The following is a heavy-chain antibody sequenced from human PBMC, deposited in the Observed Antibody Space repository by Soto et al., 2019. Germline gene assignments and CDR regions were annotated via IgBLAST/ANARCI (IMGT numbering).Heavy chain of an antibody. D-gene: IGHD3-3*01. CDR2: INHSGST. CDR3: ARGVLRFYRSYSGRPYYFDY. Sequence: QVQLQQWGAGLLKPSETLSLTCAIYGGSFSGYYWSWIRQPPGKGLEWIGEINHSGSTNYNPSVKNRVTISVDTSKNQFSLKLSSVTGADTAVYYCARGVLRFYRSYSGRPYYFDYWGEGALVTVSS. J-gene: IGHJ4*02. V-gene: IGHV4-34*01. CDR1: GGSFSGYY.